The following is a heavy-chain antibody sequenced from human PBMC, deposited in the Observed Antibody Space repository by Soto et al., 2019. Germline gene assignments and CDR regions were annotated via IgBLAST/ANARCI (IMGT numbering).Heavy chain of an antibody. Sequence: PGGSLRLSCAASGFTFSSYGMHWVRQAPGKGLEWVAVISYDGSNKYYADSVKGRFTISRDNSKNTLYLQMNSLRAEDTAVYYCAKDLGYYYDSSAMDYWGQGTLVTVSS. J-gene: IGHJ4*02. V-gene: IGHV3-30*18. CDR2: ISYDGSNK. CDR3: AKDLGYYYDSSAMDY. CDR1: GFTFSSYG. D-gene: IGHD3-22*01.